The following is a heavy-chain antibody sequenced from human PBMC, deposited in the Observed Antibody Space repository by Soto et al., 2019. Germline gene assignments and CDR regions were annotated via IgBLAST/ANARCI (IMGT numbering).Heavy chain of an antibody. CDR2: TYHGGTT. CDR1: GGSINTSNW. J-gene: IGHJ4*02. CDR3: SRSGYPDY. Sequence: SETLSLTCAVSGGSINTSNWWSWVRQPPGKGLEWIGETYHGGTTNYNPSLKSRVIISVDRSKNQFSLKMNSVTAADTAVYYCSRSGYPDYWGRGTLVTVS. V-gene: IGHV4-4*02. D-gene: IGHD5-12*01.